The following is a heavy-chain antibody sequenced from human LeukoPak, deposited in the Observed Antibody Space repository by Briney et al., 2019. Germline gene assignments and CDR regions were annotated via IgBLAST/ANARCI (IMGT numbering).Heavy chain of an antibody. Sequence: ASVKVSCKASGYTFTGYYMHWVRQAPGQGLEWMGWINPNSGGTNYAQKFQSRVTMTRDTSISTAYMELSRLRSDDTAVYYCARDRSSSGSLSPFDYWGQGTLVTVSS. CDR2: INPNSGGT. CDR3: ARDRSSSGSLSPFDY. CDR1: GYTFTGYY. V-gene: IGHV1-2*02. J-gene: IGHJ4*02. D-gene: IGHD1-26*01.